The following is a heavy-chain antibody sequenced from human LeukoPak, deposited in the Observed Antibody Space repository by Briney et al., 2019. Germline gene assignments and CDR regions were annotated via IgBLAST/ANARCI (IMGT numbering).Heavy chain of an antibody. CDR3: ARPGNYGSGSYYLYPFGY. Sequence: PSETLSLTCTVSGSSISSGVYYWSWIRQPAGKGLEWIGRIHTRGTTNYNPSLKSRVTISVDTSKNQFSLKLSSVTAADTAVYYCARPGNYGSGSYYLYPFGYWGQGTLVTVSS. CDR2: IHTRGTT. D-gene: IGHD3-10*01. CDR1: GSSISSGVYY. J-gene: IGHJ4*02. V-gene: IGHV4-61*02.